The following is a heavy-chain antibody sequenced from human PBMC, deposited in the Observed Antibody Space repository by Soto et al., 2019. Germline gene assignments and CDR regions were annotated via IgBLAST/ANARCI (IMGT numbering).Heavy chain of an antibody. V-gene: IGHV3-48*02. Sequence: HLGGSLRLSCAAPGFTFSSYTMNWVRQAPGKGLEWVSYISRSSSTIYYADSVKGRFTISRDNAKNSLYLQMNSLRDEDTAVYYCATPVFGPYGSGSAYYYYGMDVWGQGTTVTVSS. D-gene: IGHD3-10*01. CDR1: GFTFSSYT. CDR3: ATPVFGPYGSGSAYYYYGMDV. J-gene: IGHJ6*02. CDR2: ISRSSSTI.